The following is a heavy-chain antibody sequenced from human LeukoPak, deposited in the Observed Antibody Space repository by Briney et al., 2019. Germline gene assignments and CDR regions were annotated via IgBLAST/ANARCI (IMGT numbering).Heavy chain of an antibody. CDR2: IKSKTDGGTT. Sequence: SASGYTFSNHWMNWVRQAPGKGLEWVGRIKSKTDGGTTDYAASVKGRFTISRDDSKNTLYLQMNSLKTEDTAVYYCTTRGGSFSIFDYWGQGTLVTVSS. V-gene: IGHV3-15*01. J-gene: IGHJ4*02. D-gene: IGHD1-26*01. CDR1: GYTFSNHW. CDR3: TTRGGSFSIFDY.